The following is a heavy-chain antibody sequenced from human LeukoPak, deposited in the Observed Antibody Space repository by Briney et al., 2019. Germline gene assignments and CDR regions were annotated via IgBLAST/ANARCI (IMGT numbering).Heavy chain of an antibody. CDR2: ISTSSDST. D-gene: IGHD4/OR15-4a*01. CDR1: GFTFSNYA. V-gene: IGHV3-23*01. Sequence: QPGGSLRLSCVMSGFTFSNYAMNWVRQAPGKGLEWVSDISTSSDSTYHIESVRGRFTISRDNSKNTLYLRMNSLRVDDTAVYYCASGLYGGVFDNWGQGTLVTVSS. CDR3: ASGLYGGVFDN. J-gene: IGHJ4*02.